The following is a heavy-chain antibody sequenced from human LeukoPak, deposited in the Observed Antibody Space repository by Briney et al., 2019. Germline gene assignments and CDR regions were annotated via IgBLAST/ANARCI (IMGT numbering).Heavy chain of an antibody. D-gene: IGHD6-19*01. V-gene: IGHV1-18*01. J-gene: IGHJ6*03. CDR1: GYTFTSYG. Sequence: ASVKVSCKASGYTFTSYGISWVRQAPGQGLEWMGWISAYNGNTNYAQKLQGRVTMTTDTSTSTAYMELRSLRSDDTAVYYCARGHSSGWYSGYYMDVWGKGTTVTVSS. CDR3: ARGHSSGWYSGYYMDV. CDR2: ISAYNGNT.